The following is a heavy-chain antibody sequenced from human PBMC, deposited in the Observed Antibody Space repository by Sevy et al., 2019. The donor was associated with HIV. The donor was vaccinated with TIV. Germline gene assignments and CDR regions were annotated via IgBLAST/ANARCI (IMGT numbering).Heavy chain of an antibody. CDR2: ISGSGGST. D-gene: IGHD1-26*01. CDR3: ARGGGIVGAPTPLVAFDI. CDR1: GFTFSSYA. J-gene: IGHJ3*02. V-gene: IGHV3-23*01. Sequence: GGSLRLSCAASGFTFSSYAMSWVRQAPGKGLEWVSAISGSGGSTYYADSVKGRFTISRDNSKNTLYLQMNSLRAEDTAVYYCARGGGIVGAPTPLVAFDIWGQGTVVTVSS.